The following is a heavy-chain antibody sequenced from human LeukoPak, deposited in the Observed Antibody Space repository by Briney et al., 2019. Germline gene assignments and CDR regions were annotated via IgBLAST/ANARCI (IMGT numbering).Heavy chain of an antibody. Sequence: ASVKVSCKASGYTFSDYGINWVRQAPGQGLEWMGWISGHNGHTNYAQRFQARVTMTTDTSTSTAYMELRSLRSDDTAVYFCARFPQPGTTSFFYHYTDVWGKGTTVTVSS. J-gene: IGHJ6*03. CDR2: ISGHNGHT. D-gene: IGHD1-7*01. V-gene: IGHV1-18*04. CDR1: GYTFSDYG. CDR3: ARFPQPGTTSFFYHYTDV.